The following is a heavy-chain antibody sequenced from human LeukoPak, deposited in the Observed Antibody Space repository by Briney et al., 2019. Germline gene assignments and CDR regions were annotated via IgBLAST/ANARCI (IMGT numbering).Heavy chain of an antibody. J-gene: IGHJ5*02. CDR2: INSDGSTT. CDR1: GLTLSPYW. D-gene: IGHD1-14*01. CDR3: ASGPTGFA. V-gene: IGHV3-74*01. Sequence: GGSLRLSCEASGLTLSPYWMHWVRQAPGKGLVWVSRINSDGSTTIYADSVKGRFTISRDNAKNTLYLQMNSLRAEDTAVYFCASGPTGFAWGQGTLVTVSS.